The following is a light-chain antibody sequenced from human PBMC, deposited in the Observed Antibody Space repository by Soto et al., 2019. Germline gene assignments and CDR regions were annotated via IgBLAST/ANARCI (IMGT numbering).Light chain of an antibody. CDR2: GAS. Sequence: ETVMTQSPATLSVSPGERATLSCWASQSVSSKLAWYQQKPGQAPRLLIYGASTRATGIPARFSGSGSGKEFTLSISSLQSEDSAIYSCQQYNNWPPITFGQGTRLEIK. CDR1: QSVSSK. CDR3: QQYNNWPPIT. V-gene: IGKV3D-15*01. J-gene: IGKJ5*01.